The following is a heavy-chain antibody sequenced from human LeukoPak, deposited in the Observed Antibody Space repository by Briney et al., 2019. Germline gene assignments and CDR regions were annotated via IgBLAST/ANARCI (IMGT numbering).Heavy chain of an antibody. V-gene: IGHV5-51*01. CDR1: GCSFTSYW. J-gene: IGHJ6*03. CDR2: IYPGDSDT. Sequence: GESLKISCKGSGCSFTSYWIGWVRQMPGKGLEWMGIIYPGDSDTRYSPSFQGQVTISADKSISTAYLQWSSLKASDTAMYYCARIIAAHHYYYYMDVWGKGTTVTVSS. D-gene: IGHD6-6*01. CDR3: ARIIAAHHYYYYMDV.